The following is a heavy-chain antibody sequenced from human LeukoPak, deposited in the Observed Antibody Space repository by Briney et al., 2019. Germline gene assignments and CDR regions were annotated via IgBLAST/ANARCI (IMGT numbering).Heavy chain of an antibody. Sequence: GGSLRLSCAASGFTFSTYAMSWVRQAPGKGLEWVANIKQDGSEKYYVDSVKGRFTISRDNAKNSLYLQMNSLRAEDTAVYYCARDYTGYFPWGQGTLVIVSS. CDR3: ARDYTGYFP. D-gene: IGHD3-9*01. CDR1: GFTFSTYA. J-gene: IGHJ5*02. V-gene: IGHV3-7*03. CDR2: IKQDGSEK.